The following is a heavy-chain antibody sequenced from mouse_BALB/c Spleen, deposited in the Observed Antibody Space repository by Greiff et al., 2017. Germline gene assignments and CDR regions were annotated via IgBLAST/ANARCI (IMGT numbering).Heavy chain of an antibody. CDR1: GYTFTSYW. J-gene: IGHJ4*01. Sequence: EVHLVESGTVLARPGASVKMSCKASGYTFTSYWMHWVKQRPGQGLEWIGAIYPGNSDTSYNQKFTGKAKLTAVTSTSTAYMELSSLTNEDSAVYYCTRESTATGAMDYWGQGTSVTVSS. D-gene: IGHD1-2*01. V-gene: IGHV1-5*01. CDR3: TRESTATGAMDY. CDR2: IYPGNSDT.